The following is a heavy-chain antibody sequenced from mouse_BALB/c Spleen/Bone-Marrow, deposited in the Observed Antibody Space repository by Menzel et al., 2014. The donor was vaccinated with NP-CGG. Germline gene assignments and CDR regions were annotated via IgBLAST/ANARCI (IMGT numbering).Heavy chain of an antibody. V-gene: IGHV1-80*01. CDR3: AGSTPLAY. Sequence: QVQLQQSGAELVRPGSSVKISCKASGYAFSRSWMNWVKQRPGQGLEWIGQIYPGDDDTNYSGKFKGRATLTADKSSGTAYMQLSSLTSEDSGVYFCAGSTPLAYWGQGTLVTVSA. D-gene: IGHD1-1*01. CDR2: IYPGDDDT. J-gene: IGHJ3*01. CDR1: GYAFSRSW.